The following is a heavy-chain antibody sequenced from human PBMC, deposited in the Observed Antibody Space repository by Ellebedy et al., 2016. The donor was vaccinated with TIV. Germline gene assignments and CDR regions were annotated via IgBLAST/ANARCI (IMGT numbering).Heavy chain of an antibody. Sequence: AASVTVSCKASGYTFTSHAMHWVRQAPGQRLEWMGWINAGNGNTKYSQKFQGRVTITRDTSASTAYMELSSRRSEDTAVYYWARVKWELPFDYWGQGTLVTVSS. D-gene: IGHD1-26*01. V-gene: IGHV1-3*01. J-gene: IGHJ4*02. CDR1: GYTFTSHA. CDR3: ARVKWELPFDY. CDR2: INAGNGNT.